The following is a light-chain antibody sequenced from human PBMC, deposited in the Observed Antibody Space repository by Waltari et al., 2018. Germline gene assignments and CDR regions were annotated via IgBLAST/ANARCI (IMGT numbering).Light chain of an antibody. J-gene: IGKJ2*01. CDR1: RSVGVN. Sequence: VLTQSPATLYVSPGGTATLSCRASRSVGVNLAWYQQKPGQAPRLLIYDASKWATGIPARFSAAGSGTEFTLTIISLQSEDSAIYYCHQYNTWPPATFGQGTKLDI. V-gene: IGKV3-15*01. CDR3: HQYNTWPPAT. CDR2: DAS.